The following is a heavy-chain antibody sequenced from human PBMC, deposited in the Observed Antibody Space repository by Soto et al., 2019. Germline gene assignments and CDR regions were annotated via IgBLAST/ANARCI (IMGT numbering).Heavy chain of an antibody. Sequence: ASVKVSCKASGYTFTSYGISWVRQAPGQGLEWMGWISAYNGNTNYAQKLQGRVTMTTDTSTSTAYMELRSLRSDDTAVYYCARGFYCSSTSCYYYYYGMDVWGQGTTVTVSS. CDR3: ARGFYCSSTSCYYYYYGMDV. J-gene: IGHJ6*02. CDR2: ISAYNGNT. CDR1: GYTFTSYG. D-gene: IGHD2-2*01. V-gene: IGHV1-18*01.